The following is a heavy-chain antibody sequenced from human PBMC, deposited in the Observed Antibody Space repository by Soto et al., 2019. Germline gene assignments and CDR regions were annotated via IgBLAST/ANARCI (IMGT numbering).Heavy chain of an antibody. Sequence: QVQLVESGGGVVQPGRSLRLSCAASGFTFSSYGMHWVRQAPGKGLEWVAVIWYDGSNKYYADPVKGRFTISRDNSKNTLYLQMNSLRAEDTAVYYCARDLSADFDYGGTLDYWGQGTLVTVSS. D-gene: IGHD4-17*01. CDR3: ARDLSADFDYGGTLDY. V-gene: IGHV3-33*01. J-gene: IGHJ4*02. CDR1: GFTFSSYG. CDR2: IWYDGSNK.